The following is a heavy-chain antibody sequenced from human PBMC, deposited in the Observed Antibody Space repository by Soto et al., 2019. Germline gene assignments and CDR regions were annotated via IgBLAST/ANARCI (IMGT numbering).Heavy chain of an antibody. CDR1: GFTFSSYA. CDR3: AREIDGYSSSWSHAFDI. J-gene: IGHJ3*02. D-gene: IGHD6-13*01. CDR2: ISYDGSNK. Sequence: SLRLSCAASGFTFSSYAMHWVRQSPGKGLEWVAVISYDGSNKYYADSVKGRFTISRDNSKNTLYLQMNSLRAEDTAVYYCAREIDGYSSSWSHAFDIWGQGTMVTVSS. V-gene: IGHV3-30-3*01.